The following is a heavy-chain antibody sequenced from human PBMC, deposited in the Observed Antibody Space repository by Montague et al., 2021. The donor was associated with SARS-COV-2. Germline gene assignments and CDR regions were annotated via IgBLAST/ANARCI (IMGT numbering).Heavy chain of an antibody. CDR1: GFTLDDYA. CDR2: NSWNSGSL. D-gene: IGHD6-19*01. V-gene: IGHV3-9*01. Sequence: SLRLSCAASGFTLDDYALHWVRQAPGKGLEWVSGNSWNSGSLGYSYSXXVLFTISRDNAKNSLYLQMNSLRAEDTALSYCAKDMGGAVAVPPHYYYYGMDVWGQGTLVTVSS. CDR3: AKDMGGAVAVPPHYYYYGMDV. J-gene: IGHJ6*02.